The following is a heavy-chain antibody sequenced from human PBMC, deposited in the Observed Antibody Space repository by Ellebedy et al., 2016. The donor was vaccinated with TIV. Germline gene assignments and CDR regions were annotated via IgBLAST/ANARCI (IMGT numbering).Heavy chain of an antibody. D-gene: IGHD3-10*01. V-gene: IGHV3-66*01. CDR3: AGAGDYYYGMDV. J-gene: IGHJ6*02. CDR1: GFTVSTNS. CDR2: FYSGGRS. Sequence: GESLKISCVASGFTVSTNSMNWVRQPPGKGLEWVSIFYSGGRSYYADSVRGRFTISRDSSKNTLFLQLNNLRAEDTAVYYCAGAGDYYYGMDVWGQGTTVTVS.